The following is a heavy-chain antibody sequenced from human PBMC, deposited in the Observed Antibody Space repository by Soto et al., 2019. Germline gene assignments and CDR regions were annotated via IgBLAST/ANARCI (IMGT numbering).Heavy chain of an antibody. CDR2: INHSGST. CDR1: GGSFSGYY. CDR3: ARELRDSSGYYYYYYGMDV. D-gene: IGHD3-22*01. J-gene: IGHJ6*02. V-gene: IGHV4-34*01. Sequence: TLSLTCAVYGGSFSGYYWSWIRQPPGKGLEWIGEINHSGSTNYNPSLKSRVTISVDTSKNQFSLKLSSVTAADTAVYYCARELRDSSGYYYYYYGMDVWGQGTTVTVSS.